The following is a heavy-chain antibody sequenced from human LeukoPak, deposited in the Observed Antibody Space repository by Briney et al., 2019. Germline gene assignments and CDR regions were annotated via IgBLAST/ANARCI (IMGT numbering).Heavy chain of an antibody. V-gene: IGHV3-21*01. CDR3: ARDGYCSGGSCYFPDYFDY. Sequence: PGGSLRLSCAASGFTFSSYSMNWVRQAPGKGLEWVSSISSSSSYIYYADSVKGRFTISRDNAKNSLYLQMNSLRAEDTAVYYCARDGYCSGGSCYFPDYFDYWGQGTLVTVSS. CDR2: ISSSSSYI. J-gene: IGHJ4*02. CDR1: GFTFSSYS. D-gene: IGHD2-15*01.